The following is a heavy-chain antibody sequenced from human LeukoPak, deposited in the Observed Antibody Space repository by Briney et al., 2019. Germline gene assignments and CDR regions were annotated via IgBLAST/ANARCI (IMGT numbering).Heavy chain of an antibody. CDR2: INPSGGST. CDR1: GYTFTSYY. D-gene: IGHD2-21*02. V-gene: IGHV1-46*01. J-gene: IGHJ4*02. Sequence: ASVKVSCKASGYTFTSYYMHWVRQAPGQGLEWMGIINPSGGSTSYAQKFQGRVTMTRDTSTSTVYMELSSLRSEDTAVYYCARTPVVVTAILSPWETYYFDYWGQGTLVTVSS. CDR3: ARTPVVVTAILSPWETYYFDY.